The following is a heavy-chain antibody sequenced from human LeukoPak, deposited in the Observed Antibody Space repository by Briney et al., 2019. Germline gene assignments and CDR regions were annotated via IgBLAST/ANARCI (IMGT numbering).Heavy chain of an antibody. J-gene: IGHJ4*02. CDR1: GLAVRTSV. D-gene: IGHD3-10*01. CDR2: MKDPVGKA. V-gene: IGHV3-23*01. Sequence: PGGSLRLSCAASGLAVRTSVIYWFRQAPGKGLEWVSDMKDPVGKASYADSVKGRFTISRDNSKNMVYLEMNSLRAEDTALYYCAKVGVRINSGDYWGQGTLVTVSS. CDR3: AKVGVRINSGDY.